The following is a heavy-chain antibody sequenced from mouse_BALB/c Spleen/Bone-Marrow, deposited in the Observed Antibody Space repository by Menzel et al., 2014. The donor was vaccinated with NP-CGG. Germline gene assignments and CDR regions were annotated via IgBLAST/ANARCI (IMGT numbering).Heavy chain of an antibody. V-gene: IGHV1S81*02. Sequence: QVHVKQSGAELVKPGASVKLSCKASGYTFTIYYMFWVKQRPGQGLEWIGEINPSNGGTNFNEKFKSKATLTVDKSSSTAYMQLSSLTSEDSAVYYCTRNGTDSSGYPAWFAYWGQGTLVTVSA. CDR1: GYTFTIYY. CDR2: INPSNGGT. J-gene: IGHJ3*01. D-gene: IGHD3-2*01. CDR3: TRNGTDSSGYPAWFAY.